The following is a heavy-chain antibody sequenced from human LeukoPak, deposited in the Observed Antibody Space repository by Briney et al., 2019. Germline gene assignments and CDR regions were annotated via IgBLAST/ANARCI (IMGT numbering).Heavy chain of an antibody. Sequence: GRSLRLSCAASGFTFDDYAMHWVRQAPGRGLEWVSAIGIADDTHYPDSVKGRFTISRENAKNSLYLQMNSLRDGDTAVYYCVRGGIQVSGIDAFDIWGQGTMVTVSS. CDR3: VRGGIQVSGIDAFDI. V-gene: IGHV3-13*01. J-gene: IGHJ3*02. CDR2: IGIADDT. D-gene: IGHD5/OR15-5a*01. CDR1: GFTFDDYA.